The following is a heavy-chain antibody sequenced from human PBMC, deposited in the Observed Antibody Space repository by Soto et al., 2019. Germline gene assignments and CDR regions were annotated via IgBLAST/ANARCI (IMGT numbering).Heavy chain of an antibody. Sequence: ESLKISCKGSGYSFTTSWIGWVRQIAGTGLEWMGIIYPGDSDTRYSPSFQGQVTISADKSISTAYLQWSSLKASDTALYYCARLRPDWSGGPPRYWFDPWGKGNLVTV. J-gene: IGHJ5*02. D-gene: IGHD3-3*01. CDR2: IYPGDSDT. V-gene: IGHV5-51*01. CDR3: ARLRPDWSGGPPRYWFDP. CDR1: GYSFTTSW.